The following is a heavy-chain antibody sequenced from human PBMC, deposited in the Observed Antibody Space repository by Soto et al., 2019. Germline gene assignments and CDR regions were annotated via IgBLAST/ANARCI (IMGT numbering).Heavy chain of an antibody. CDR2: INHSGST. CDR1: GGSFSGYY. J-gene: IGHJ6*03. Sequence: QVQLQQWGAGLLKPSETLSLTCAVYGGSFSGYYWSWIRQPPGKGLEWIGEINHSGSTNYNPSLKRRVTISVDTSQNQFSLKLSSVTAADTAVYYCARGGQGGNKSHYYYMDVWGKGTTVTVSS. CDR3: ARGGQGGNKSHYYYMDV. V-gene: IGHV4-34*01.